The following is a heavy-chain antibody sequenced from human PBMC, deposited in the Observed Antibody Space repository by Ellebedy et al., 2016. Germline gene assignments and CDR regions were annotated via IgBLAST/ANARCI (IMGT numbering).Heavy chain of an antibody. V-gene: IGHV3-21*01. J-gene: IGHJ4*02. CDR1: GFTFNTYS. Sequence: GGSLRLXXAASGFTFNTYSMNWVRQAPGKGLEWVSSISGTNAYIYYADSLKGRFTISRDNAKNSLYLQMNSLRVEDTAVYYCARSGTGSLDYWGQGTLVTVSS. CDR2: ISGTNAYI. CDR3: ARSGTGSLDY. D-gene: IGHD1-26*01.